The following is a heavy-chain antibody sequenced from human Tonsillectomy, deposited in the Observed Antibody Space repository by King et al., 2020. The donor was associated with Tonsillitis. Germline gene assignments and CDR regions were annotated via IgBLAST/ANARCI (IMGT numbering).Heavy chain of an antibody. V-gene: IGHV5-51*01. CDR1: GYSFTSYW. CDR3: ARRVPLDAFDI. J-gene: IGHJ3*02. CDR2: IYPADSDA. Sequence: DVQLVESGAEVKKPGESLKISCKGSGYSFTSYWIGWVRQMPGKGLEWMGIIYPADSDARYSPSFQGQVIFLADKSISTAYLQWSSLRASDTAMYYCARRVPLDAFDIWGHGTMVTVTS.